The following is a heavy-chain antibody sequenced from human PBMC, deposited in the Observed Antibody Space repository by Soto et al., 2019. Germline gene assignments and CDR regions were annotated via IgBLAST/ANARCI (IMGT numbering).Heavy chain of an antibody. Sequence: QVQLVQSGAEVKKPGSSVKFSCKASGGTFSSYAISWVRQAPGQGLEWMGGIIPIFGTANYAQKFQGRVTITADESTSTAYMERSSLRSEDTAVYYCARAGDIVVVPAALNYYYGMDVWGQGTTVTVSS. V-gene: IGHV1-69*01. CDR3: ARAGDIVVVPAALNYYYGMDV. CDR2: IIPIFGTA. D-gene: IGHD2-2*01. J-gene: IGHJ6*02. CDR1: GGTFSSYA.